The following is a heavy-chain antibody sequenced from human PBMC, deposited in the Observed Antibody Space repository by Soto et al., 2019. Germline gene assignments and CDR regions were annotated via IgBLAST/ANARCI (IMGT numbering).Heavy chain of an antibody. CDR2: INAGNGNT. D-gene: IGHD6-13*01. J-gene: IGHJ4*02. V-gene: IGHV1-3*01. CDR1: GYTFTSYA. Sequence: GASVKVSCKASGYTFTSYAMHWVRQAPGQRLEWMGWINAGNGNTKYSQKFQGRVTITRDTSASTAYMELSSLRSEDTAVYYCARGARPSIAAAGTLNYWGQGTLVTVSS. CDR3: ARGARPSIAAAGTLNY.